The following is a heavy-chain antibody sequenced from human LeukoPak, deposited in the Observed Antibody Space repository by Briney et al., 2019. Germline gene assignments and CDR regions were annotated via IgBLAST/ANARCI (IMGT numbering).Heavy chain of an antibody. V-gene: IGHV1-69*06. J-gene: IGHJ4*02. Sequence: ASVKVSCKASGGTFSSYAISRVRQAPGQGLEWMGGIIPIFGTANYAQKFQGRVTITADKSTSTAYMELSSLRSEDTAVYYCARLPPTHGYSGYGGIVYWGQGTLVTVSS. CDR3: ARLPPTHGYSGYGGIVY. D-gene: IGHD5-12*01. CDR2: IIPIFGTA. CDR1: GGTFSSYA.